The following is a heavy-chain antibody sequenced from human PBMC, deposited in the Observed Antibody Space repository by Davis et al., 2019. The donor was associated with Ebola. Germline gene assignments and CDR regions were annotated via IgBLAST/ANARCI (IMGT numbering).Heavy chain of an antibody. CDR3: ARDQSTKGNDY. V-gene: IGHV3-23*01. CDR1: GFTFSSYA. Sequence: AGSLRLSCAASGFTFSSYAMSWVRQAPGNGLEWVSAISGSGGSTYYADSMKGRFTISRDNSKNTLYLQMNSLRAEDTAVYYCARDQSTKGNDYWGQGTLVTVSS. J-gene: IGHJ4*02. D-gene: IGHD2-8*01. CDR2: ISGSGGST.